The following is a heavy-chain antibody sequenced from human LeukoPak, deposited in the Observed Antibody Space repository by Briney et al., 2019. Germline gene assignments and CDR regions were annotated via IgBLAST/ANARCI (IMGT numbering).Heavy chain of an antibody. V-gene: IGHV4-38-2*01. CDR2: IFYSGST. CDR1: GYSISSGYY. J-gene: IGHJ4*02. D-gene: IGHD5-12*01. Sequence: SETLSLTCSVSGYSISSGYYWGWIRQPPGKALEWIGNIFYSGSTYYSPSLKSRVTISLDTSKNQFSLKLSSVTAADTAVYYCARTSGYEENDYWGQGTLVTVSS. CDR3: ARTSGYEENDY.